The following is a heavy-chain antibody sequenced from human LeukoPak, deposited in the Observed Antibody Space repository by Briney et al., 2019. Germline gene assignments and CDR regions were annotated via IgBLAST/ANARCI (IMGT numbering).Heavy chain of an antibody. V-gene: IGHV3-23*01. D-gene: IGHD3-3*01. CDR2: ISGSGGST. CDR1: GFTFSSYA. J-gene: IGHJ4*02. Sequence: PGGSLRLSCAASGFTFSSYAMSWVRQAPGKGLEWVSAISGSGGSTYYADSVKGRFTISRDNSKNTLYLQMNSLRAEDAAVYYCAKAMGDFWSGYFAYWGQGTLVTVSS. CDR3: AKAMGDFWSGYFAY.